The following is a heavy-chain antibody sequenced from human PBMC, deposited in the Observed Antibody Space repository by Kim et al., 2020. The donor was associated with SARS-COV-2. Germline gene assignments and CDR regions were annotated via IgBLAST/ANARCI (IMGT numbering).Heavy chain of an antibody. CDR3: ARGVLLWFGELSPNWFDP. V-gene: IGHV4-34*01. J-gene: IGHJ5*02. D-gene: IGHD3-10*01. CDR2: IKDWWST. CDR1: GGSFSGYD. Sequence: SETLSLTCAAYGGSFSGYDRCWIRQAPGKGLECLGEIKDWWSTNDNSSLKSRVTISVDTCKNQVSLKPISVTAADTAVYYCARGVLLWFGELSPNWFDPWGQVPLVTRSP.